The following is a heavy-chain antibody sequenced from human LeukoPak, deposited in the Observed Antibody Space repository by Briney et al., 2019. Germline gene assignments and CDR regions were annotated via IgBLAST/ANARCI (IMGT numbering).Heavy chain of an antibody. D-gene: IGHD2-2*01. J-gene: IGHJ4*02. CDR2: IYHSGST. V-gene: IGHV4-38-2*02. CDR3: ARWKGGEFCSSTTCYGPGFEY. CDR1: GYSISSGYY. Sequence: SETLSLTCTVSGYSISSGYYWGWIRQPPGKGLEWIGSIYHSGSTYYNPSLKSRVTISVDTSKNQFSLKLSSVTAADTAVYYCARWKGGEFCSSTTCYGPGFEYWGQGTLVTVSS.